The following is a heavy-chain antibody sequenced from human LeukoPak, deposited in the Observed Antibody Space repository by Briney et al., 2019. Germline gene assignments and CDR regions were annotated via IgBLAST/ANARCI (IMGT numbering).Heavy chain of an antibody. CDR2: ISYDGGIT. CDR3: ARDSTYFYDGGSSGPHYFDY. V-gene: IGHV3-30*01. Sequence: GRCLRLSCAASGFTFNRYSMLWVRQAPGKGPEWLAVISYDGGITHYADSVKDRFTISRDNSKNTLFLQLNSLRGDDTAVYYCARDSTYFYDGGSSGPHYFDYWGQGTLVTVSS. CDR1: GFTFNRYS. D-gene: IGHD3-16*01. J-gene: IGHJ4*02.